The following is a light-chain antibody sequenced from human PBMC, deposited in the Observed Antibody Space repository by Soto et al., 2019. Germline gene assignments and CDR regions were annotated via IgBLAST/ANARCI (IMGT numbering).Light chain of an antibody. V-gene: IGLV1-40*01. CDR2: DNN. Sequence: QSVLTQPPSVSGAPGQRVTISCTGSSSNIGSGYNVHWYQQLPGTAPKLLIYDNNNRPSGVPDRFSGSKSGTSASLAITGLQGADEADYYCQSYDTGLVVFGGGTKPTVL. CDR1: SSNIGSGYN. J-gene: IGLJ2*01. CDR3: QSYDTGLVV.